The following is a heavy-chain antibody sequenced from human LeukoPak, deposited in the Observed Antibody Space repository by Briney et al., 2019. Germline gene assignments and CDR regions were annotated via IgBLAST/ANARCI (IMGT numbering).Heavy chain of an antibody. D-gene: IGHD2-2*01. Sequence: PGRSLTLSCAASGFTFSSFGMHWVRPAPGKGLECVAVIWYDASNKYYEDSVKGRFTISTDNSKNSLFLQMNSLRDDDTAVYYCVRGVGVSRFNYFDPWGQGTLVIVSS. V-gene: IGHV3-33*01. J-gene: IGHJ5*02. CDR3: VRGVGVSRFNYFDP. CDR2: IWYDASNK. CDR1: GFTFSSFG.